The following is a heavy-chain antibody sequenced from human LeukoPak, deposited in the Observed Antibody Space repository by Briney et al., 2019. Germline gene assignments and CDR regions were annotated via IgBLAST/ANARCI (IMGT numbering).Heavy chain of an antibody. J-gene: IGHJ4*02. CDR3: TRGEYYGDYSSY. V-gene: IGHV3-49*04. CDR1: GFTFGDYA. Sequence: GGSLRLSCTASGFTFGDYAMSWVRQAPGKGLEWVGFIRSKAYGGTTEYAASVKGRFTISRDDSKSIAYLQMNSLKTEDTAVYYCTRGEYYGDYSSYWGQGTLVTVSS. D-gene: IGHD4-17*01. CDR2: IRSKAYGGTT.